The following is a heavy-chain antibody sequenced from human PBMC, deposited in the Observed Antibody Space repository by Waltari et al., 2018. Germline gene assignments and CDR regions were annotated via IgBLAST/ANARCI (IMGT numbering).Heavy chain of an antibody. CDR1: GFTFSSYA. D-gene: IGHD3-9*01. CDR3: ARGILTGYHFDY. J-gene: IGHJ4*02. Sequence: QVQLVESGGGVVQPGRSLRLSCAASGFTFSSYAMHWVRQAPGKGLEWVAVISYDGSNKYYADSVKGRFTISRDNSKNTLYLQMNSLRAEDTAVYYCARGILTGYHFDYWGQGTLVTVSS. V-gene: IGHV3-30-3*01. CDR2: ISYDGSNK.